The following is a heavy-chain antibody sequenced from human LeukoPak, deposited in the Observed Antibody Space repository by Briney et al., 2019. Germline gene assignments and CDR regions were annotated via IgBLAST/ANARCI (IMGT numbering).Heavy chain of an antibody. V-gene: IGHV3-30*18. CDR3: AKDIDYGGAN. J-gene: IGHJ4*02. CDR2: ISYDGNNK. D-gene: IGHD4-23*01. CDR1: GFTFSNYG. Sequence: GGSLRLSCAASGFTFSNYGMHWVRQAPGKGLEWVALISYDGNNKYYSDSMKGRFTISRDNSRNTLYLQMNSLRAEDTAVYYCAKDIDYGGANWGQGTLVIVSS.